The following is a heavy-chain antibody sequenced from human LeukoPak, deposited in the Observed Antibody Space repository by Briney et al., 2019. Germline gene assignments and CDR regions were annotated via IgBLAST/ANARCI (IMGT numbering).Heavy chain of an antibody. V-gene: IGHV1-69*01. CDR3: ARSSSSRSHFDY. Sequence: SVKVSCKASGGTFSSYAISWVRQAPGQGLEWMGGIIPIFGTANYAQKFQGRVTITADESTSTAYMELSSLRSEDTAVYYCARSSSSRSHFDYWGQGTLVTVSS. J-gene: IGHJ4*02. CDR1: GGTFSSYA. CDR2: IIPIFGTA. D-gene: IGHD6-6*01.